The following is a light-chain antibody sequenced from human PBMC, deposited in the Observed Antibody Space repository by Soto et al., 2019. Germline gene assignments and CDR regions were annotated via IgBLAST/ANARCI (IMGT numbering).Light chain of an antibody. CDR2: GAF. CDR3: QQHKNRPPLT. CDR1: QSVSYN. J-gene: IGKJ4*01. Sequence: EIVMTQSPATLSVSPGETATLSCRASQSVSYNFAWYQQKPGQRPRLLIYGAFTRATAITARFIGSGSGTEFTLTISSLQSEDFAVYYCQQHKNRPPLTFGGGTKVEIK. V-gene: IGKV3-15*01.